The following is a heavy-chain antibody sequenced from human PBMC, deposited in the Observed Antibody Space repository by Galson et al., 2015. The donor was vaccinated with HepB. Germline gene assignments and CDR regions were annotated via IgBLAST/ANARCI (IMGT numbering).Heavy chain of an antibody. J-gene: IGHJ6*03. CDR2: INPNSGGT. D-gene: IGHD1-1*01. CDR1: GYTFTGYY. CDR3: ARSGTGHYYYYMDV. V-gene: IGHV1-2*06. Sequence: SVKVSCKASGYTFTGYYMHWVRQAPGQGLEWMGRINPNSGGTNYAQKFQGRVTMTRDTSISTAYMELSRLRSDDTAAYYCARSGTGHYYYYMDVWGKGTTVTVSS.